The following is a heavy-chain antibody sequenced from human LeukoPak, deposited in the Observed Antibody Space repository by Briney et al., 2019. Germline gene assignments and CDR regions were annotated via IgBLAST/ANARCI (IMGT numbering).Heavy chain of an antibody. Sequence: PGRSLRLSCAASGFTFSSYGMHWVRQAPGKGLEWVAVISYDGSNKYYADSVKGRFTISRDNSKNTLYLQMNSLRAEDTAVYYCARHAQDTAMVTPLYYFDFWGQGTLVTVSS. J-gene: IGHJ4*02. CDR1: GFTFSSYG. CDR2: ISYDGSNK. V-gene: IGHV3-30*03. D-gene: IGHD5-18*01. CDR3: ARHAQDTAMVTPLYYFDF.